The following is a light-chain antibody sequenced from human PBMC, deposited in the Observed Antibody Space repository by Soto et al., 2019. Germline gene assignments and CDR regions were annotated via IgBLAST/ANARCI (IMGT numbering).Light chain of an antibody. CDR3: QQYNNWPPYT. CDR2: GAS. J-gene: IGKJ2*01. Sequence: EIVMTQSPATLSVSPGERATLSCRASQSVSSNLAGYQQKPGQAPRLLIYGASTRATGIPARFSGSGCGTEFTLTISSLQSEDFAVYYCQQYNNWPPYTFGQGTKLEIK. CDR1: QSVSSN. V-gene: IGKV3-15*01.